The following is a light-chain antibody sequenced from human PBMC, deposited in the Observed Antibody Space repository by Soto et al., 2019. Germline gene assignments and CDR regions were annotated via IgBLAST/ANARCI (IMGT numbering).Light chain of an antibody. Sequence: GDRVTITCRASQSIIRWLAWYQQKPGKAPKLLIYDASNLESGVPSRFSGGGSGTDFTLTINSLKPEDFATYYCQQSRNFPRTFGQGTRLEIK. CDR2: DAS. CDR1: QSIIRW. V-gene: IGKV1-5*01. CDR3: QQSRNFPRT. J-gene: IGKJ5*01.